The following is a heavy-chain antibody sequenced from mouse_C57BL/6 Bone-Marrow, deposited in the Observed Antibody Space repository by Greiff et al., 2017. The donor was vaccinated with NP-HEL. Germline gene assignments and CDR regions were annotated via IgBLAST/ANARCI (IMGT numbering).Heavy chain of an antibody. V-gene: IGHV1-47*01. D-gene: IGHD2-5*01. CDR1: GYTFTTYP. CDR2: FHPANDDT. Sequence: QVQLKQSGAELVKPGASVKMSCKASGYTFTTYPIEWMKQNHGKSLEWIGNFHPANDDTKYNEKFKGKATLTVEKSSSTVYLELSRLTSDDSAVDDCSSLCYSNSSFDYWGQGTTLTVSS. CDR3: SSLCYSNSSFDY. J-gene: IGHJ2*01.